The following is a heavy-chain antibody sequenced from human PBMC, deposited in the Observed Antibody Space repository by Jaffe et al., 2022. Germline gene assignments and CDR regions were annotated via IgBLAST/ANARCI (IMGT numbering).Heavy chain of an antibody. D-gene: IGHD6-19*01. CDR2: ISGSGGST. CDR3: AKDVTIKMQWLVWDDI. CDR1: GFTFSSYA. Sequence: EVQLLESGGGLVQPGGSLRLSCAASGFTFSSYAMSWVRQAPGKGLEWVSAISGSGGSTYYADSVKGRFTISRDNSKNTLYLQMNSLRAEDTAVYYCAKDVTIKMQWLVWDDIWGQGTMVTVSS. V-gene: IGHV3-23*01. J-gene: IGHJ3*02.